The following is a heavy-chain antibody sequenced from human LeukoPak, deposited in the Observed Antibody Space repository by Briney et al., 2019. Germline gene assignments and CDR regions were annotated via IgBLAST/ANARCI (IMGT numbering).Heavy chain of an antibody. V-gene: IGHV3-23*01. CDR3: AKDARRTSGWYYFDY. CDR1: GFAFSNQA. CDR2: ISDSGTRT. J-gene: IGHJ4*02. D-gene: IGHD6-19*01. Sequence: GGSLRLSCAASGFAFSNQAMGWVRQASGKGLEWVSDISDSGTRTYYADSVKGRFTISRDNSKNMLFLQMNSLRAEDTAVFYCAKDARRTSGWYYFDYWGQGALVTVSS.